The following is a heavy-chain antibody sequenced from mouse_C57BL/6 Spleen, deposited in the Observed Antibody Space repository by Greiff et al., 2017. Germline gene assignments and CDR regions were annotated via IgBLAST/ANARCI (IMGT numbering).Heavy chain of an antibody. CDR3: ARHGGGIYYDYDADY. J-gene: IGHJ2*01. CDR1: GFTFSSYG. CDR2: ISSGGSYT. D-gene: IGHD2-4*01. V-gene: IGHV5-6*02. Sequence: EVMLVESGGDLVKPGGSLKLSCAASGFTFSSYGMSWVRQTPDKRLEWVATISSGGSYTYYPDSVKGRFTISRDNAKNTLYLQMSSLKSEDTAMYYCARHGGGIYYDYDADYWGQGTTLTVSS.